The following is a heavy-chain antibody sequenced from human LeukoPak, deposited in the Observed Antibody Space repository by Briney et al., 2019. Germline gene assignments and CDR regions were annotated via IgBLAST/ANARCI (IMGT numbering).Heavy chain of an antibody. J-gene: IGHJ6*03. CDR3: ARQLYVSGSYYAPMDV. Sequence: SETLSLTCTVSADSISNDYFWGWIRQPPGKGLEWIGSIYHSGSTYYNPSLKSRVTISVDTSKNQFSLKMSSVTAADTAVYFCARQLYVSGSYYAPMDVWGKGTTVTISS. CDR1: ADSISNDYF. D-gene: IGHD3-10*01. V-gene: IGHV4-38-2*02. CDR2: IYHSGST.